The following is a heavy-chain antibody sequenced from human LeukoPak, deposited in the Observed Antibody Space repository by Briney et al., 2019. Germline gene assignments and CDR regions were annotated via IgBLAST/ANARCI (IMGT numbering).Heavy chain of an antibody. J-gene: IGHJ5*02. CDR2: IIPIFGIA. CDR1: GGTFSSYA. V-gene: IGHV1-69*04. CDR3: ARSSSGFDFNNWFDP. D-gene: IGHD5-12*01. Sequence: GASVKVSCKAYGGTFSSYAISWVRQAPGQGLEWMGRIIPIFGIANYAQKFQGRVTITADKSTSTAYMELSSLRSEDTAVYYCARSSSGFDFNNWFDPWGQGTLVTVSS.